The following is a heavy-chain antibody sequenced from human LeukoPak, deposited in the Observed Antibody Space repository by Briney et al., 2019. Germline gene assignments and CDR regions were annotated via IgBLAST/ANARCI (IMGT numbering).Heavy chain of an antibody. CDR3: ARQKGVVAATFDY. Sequence: PSETLSLTCTVSGASISSNNYYWGWIRQPPGKGLEWIGSIYYSGSTYYNPSLKSRVTISVDTSKNQFSLKLSSVTAADTAVYYCARQKGVVAATFDYWGQGTLVTVSS. CDR1: GASISSNNYY. CDR2: IYYSGST. D-gene: IGHD2-15*01. V-gene: IGHV4-39*01. J-gene: IGHJ4*02.